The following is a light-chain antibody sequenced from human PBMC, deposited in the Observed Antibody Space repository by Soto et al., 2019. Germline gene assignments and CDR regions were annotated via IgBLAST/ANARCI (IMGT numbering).Light chain of an antibody. CDR2: GAS. CDR1: QSVSSN. J-gene: IGKJ1*01. V-gene: IGKV3-15*01. CDR3: QQYNNWPWT. Sequence: EIVMTQSPATPSLSPGERATLSCRASQSVSSNLAWYQQKPGQAPRLLIYGASTRATGIPDRFSGSGSGTEFTLTISSLQSEDLAVYYCQQYNNWPWTFGQGTKVDIK.